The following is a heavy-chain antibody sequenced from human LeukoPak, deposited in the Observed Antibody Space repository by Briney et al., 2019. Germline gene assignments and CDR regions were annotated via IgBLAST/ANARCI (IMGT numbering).Heavy chain of an antibody. D-gene: IGHD3-22*01. Sequence: QPGGSLRLSCAASGFTFSNYWIHWVRQAPGKGLVWVSRIDNAGSITTYADSVKGRFTISRDNAENTLYLQMNSLRVEDTAVYYCVRSALHAGSGNYYDYWGQGTLVTVSS. V-gene: IGHV3-74*03. CDR3: VRSALHAGSGNYYDY. CDR2: IDNAGSIT. J-gene: IGHJ4*02. CDR1: GFTFSNYW.